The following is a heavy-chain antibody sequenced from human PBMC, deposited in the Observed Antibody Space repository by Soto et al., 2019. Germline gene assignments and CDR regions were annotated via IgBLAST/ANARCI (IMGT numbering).Heavy chain of an antibody. D-gene: IGHD3-22*01. Sequence: ASVKVSCKASGGTVSSHSISWVRQAPGQGLEWMGWISAYNGITNYAQKLQGRVTMTTDTSTSTAYMELRSLRSDDTAVYYCARDSGSGYYYDAFDIWGQGTMVTVSS. CDR3: ARDSGSGYYYDAFDI. CDR2: ISAYNGIT. V-gene: IGHV1-18*04. CDR1: GGTVSSHS. J-gene: IGHJ3*02.